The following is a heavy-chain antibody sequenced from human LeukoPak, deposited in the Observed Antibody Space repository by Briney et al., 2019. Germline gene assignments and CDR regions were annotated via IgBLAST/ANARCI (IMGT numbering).Heavy chain of an antibody. D-gene: IGHD5-12*01. V-gene: IGHV3-30*01. J-gene: IGHJ4*02. Sequence: GGSLRLSCAASGFTFSSYAMHWVRQAPGKGLKWVAVISYDGSNKYYADSVKGRFTISRDNSKNTLYLQMNSLRAEDTAVYYCARPYSGRKDNYFDYWGQGTLVTVSS. CDR2: ISYDGSNK. CDR1: GFTFSSYA. CDR3: ARPYSGRKDNYFDY.